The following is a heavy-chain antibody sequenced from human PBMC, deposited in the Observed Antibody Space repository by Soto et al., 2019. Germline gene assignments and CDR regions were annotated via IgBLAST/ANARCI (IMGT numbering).Heavy chain of an antibody. CDR1: GYTFTGYY. CDR2: INPNSGGT. V-gene: IGHV1-2*04. Sequence: ASVKVSCKASGYTFTGYYMHWVRQAPGQGLEWMGWINPNSGGTNYAQKFQGWVTMTRDTSISTAYMELSRLRSDDTAVYYCAREGRIGYCSGGSCPERNALDFRGQGTSVPVSS. D-gene: IGHD2-15*01. J-gene: IGHJ3*01. CDR3: AREGRIGYCSGGSCPERNALDF.